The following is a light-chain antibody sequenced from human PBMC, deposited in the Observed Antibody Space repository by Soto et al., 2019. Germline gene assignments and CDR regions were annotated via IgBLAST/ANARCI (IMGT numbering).Light chain of an antibody. CDR1: QDISNY. Sequence: DINMTQSPSSLSASVGDRVTITCQASQDISNYLNWYQQKPGKAPKLLIYAASSLQSGAPPRFSGSGSGTDFTLTISSLQPEDFATYFCQQTYSAPPTFGQRTKVDI. CDR3: QQTYSAPPT. J-gene: IGKJ1*01. V-gene: IGKV1-39*01. CDR2: AAS.